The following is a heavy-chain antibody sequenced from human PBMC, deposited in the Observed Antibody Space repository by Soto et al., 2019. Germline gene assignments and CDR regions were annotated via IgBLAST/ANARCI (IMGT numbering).Heavy chain of an antibody. CDR3: ARAGRSGSYGMGV. CDR1: GFTFSSYA. D-gene: IGHD1-26*01. J-gene: IGHJ6*02. CDR2: ISYDGSNK. V-gene: IGHV3-30-3*01. Sequence: QVQLVESGGGVVQPGRSLRLSCAASGFTFSSYAMHWVRQAPGKGLEWVAVISYDGSNKYYADSVKGRFTISRDNSKNTLYLQMNSLRAEDTAVYYCARAGRSGSYGMGVWGQGTTVTVSS.